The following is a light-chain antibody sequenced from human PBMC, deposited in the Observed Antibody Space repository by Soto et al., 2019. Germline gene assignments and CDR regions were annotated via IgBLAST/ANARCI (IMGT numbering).Light chain of an antibody. CDR2: GAS. CDR1: QSVSSTY. Sequence: EIVLTPSPGTLSLSPRERATLSCMASQSVSSTYLAWYQQRPGQAPRLLIYGASSRATGIPDRFSGSGSGTDFTLTVGRLEPEDFAVYFCQQYGSSPVTFGQGTRLEIK. CDR3: QQYGSSPVT. V-gene: IGKV3-20*01. J-gene: IGKJ5*01.